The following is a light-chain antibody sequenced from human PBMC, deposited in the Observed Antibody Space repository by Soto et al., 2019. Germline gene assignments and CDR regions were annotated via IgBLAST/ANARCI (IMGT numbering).Light chain of an antibody. Sequence: QSALTQPASVSGSPGQSITISCTGTSSDVGSYNFVSWYQQHPGKAPKVMIYEGSKRPSGVSNRFSGSKSGNTASLTVSGLQAEDEADYYCSSHAGIINVVFGGGTKVTVL. V-gene: IGLV2-14*02. J-gene: IGLJ3*02. CDR2: EGS. CDR3: SSHAGIINVV. CDR1: SSDVGSYNF.